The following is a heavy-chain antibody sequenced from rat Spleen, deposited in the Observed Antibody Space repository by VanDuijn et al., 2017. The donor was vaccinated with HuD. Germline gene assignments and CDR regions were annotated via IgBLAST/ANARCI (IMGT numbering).Heavy chain of an antibody. CDR2: MNYNGDT. Sequence: QVQLKESGPGLVQPSQTLSLTCTVSGFSLIRYNVHWVRQPPGKGLEWMGRMNYNGDTSYNSALKSRLSISRDTSKNQVFLKMNSLQTDDTVIYFCARSYGGYTSNWFPYWGQGTLVTVSS. D-gene: IGHD1-11*01. CDR3: ARSYGGYTSNWFPY. J-gene: IGHJ3*01. V-gene: IGHV2-63*01. CDR1: GFSLIRYN.